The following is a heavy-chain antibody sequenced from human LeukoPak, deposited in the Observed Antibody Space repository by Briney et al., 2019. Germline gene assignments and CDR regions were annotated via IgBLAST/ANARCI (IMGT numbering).Heavy chain of an antibody. CDR3: ARIGNYDFWSCYYIEGDRYNWFDP. CDR2: ISYDGSNK. CDR1: GFTFSSYG. J-gene: IGHJ5*02. V-gene: IGHV3-30*03. D-gene: IGHD3-3*01. Sequence: GGSLRLSCAASGFTFSSYGMHWVRQAPGKGLEWVAVISYDGSNKYYADSVKGRFTISRDNSKNTLYLQMNSLRAEDTAVYYCARIGNYDFWSCYYIEGDRYNWFDPWGQGTLVTVSS.